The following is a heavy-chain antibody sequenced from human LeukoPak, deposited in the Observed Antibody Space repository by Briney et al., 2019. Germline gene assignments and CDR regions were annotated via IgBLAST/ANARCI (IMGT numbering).Heavy chain of an antibody. Sequence: SETLSLTCTVSGGSISGSSYYWGWIRQPPGKGLEWIGSIYYSGSTYYNPSLKSQVTISVDTSKNQFSLKLSSVTAADAAVYYCARTLVVAVRDAFDIWGQGTMVTVSS. V-gene: IGHV4-39*01. CDR1: GGSISGSSYY. D-gene: IGHD2-15*01. CDR2: IYYSGST. CDR3: ARTLVVAVRDAFDI. J-gene: IGHJ3*02.